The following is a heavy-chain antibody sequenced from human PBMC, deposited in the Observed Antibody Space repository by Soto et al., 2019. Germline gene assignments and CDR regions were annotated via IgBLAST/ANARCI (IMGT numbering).Heavy chain of an antibody. CDR1: GYSFTSYW. V-gene: IGHV5-51*01. CDR3: ARHLTDIVVVPAAIYGMDV. J-gene: IGHJ6*02. Sequence: PGESLKISCKGSGYSFTSYWIGWVRQMPGKGLEWMGIIYPGDSDTRYSPSFQGQVTISADKSISTAYLQWSSLKASDTAMYYCARHLTDIVVVPAAIYGMDVRGQGTTVTVSS. CDR2: IYPGDSDT. D-gene: IGHD2-2*01.